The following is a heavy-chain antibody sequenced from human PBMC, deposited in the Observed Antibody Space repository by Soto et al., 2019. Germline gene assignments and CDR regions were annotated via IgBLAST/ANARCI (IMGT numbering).Heavy chain of an antibody. CDR3: ATMGTPATRLYYFDF. D-gene: IGHD2-15*01. J-gene: IGHJ4*02. CDR2: IIPILGIA. Sequence: ASVKVSCKASGGTFSSYTISWVRQAPGQGLEWMGRIIPILGIANYAQNFQGRVTITADKSTNTAYMELSSLRSEDTAVYYCATMGTPATRLYYFDFWGQGTLVTVSS. CDR1: GGTFSSYT. V-gene: IGHV1-69*02.